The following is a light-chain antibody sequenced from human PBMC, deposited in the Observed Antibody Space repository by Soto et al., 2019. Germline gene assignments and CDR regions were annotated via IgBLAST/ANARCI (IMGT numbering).Light chain of an antibody. CDR1: QRVSNSY. CDR2: STS. Sequence: EIVLTQSPGTLSLSPRERATLSCRASQRVSNSYLAWYQQKPDQAPRLLLYSTSNRATGIPDRFSGNGSGTDFTLTISRLEPEDFAVYYCLQSGSSPFTFGGGTKVEVK. J-gene: IGKJ4*01. CDR3: LQSGSSPFT. V-gene: IGKV3-20*01.